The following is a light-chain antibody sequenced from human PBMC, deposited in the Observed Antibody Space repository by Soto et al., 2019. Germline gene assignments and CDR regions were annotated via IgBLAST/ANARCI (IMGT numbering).Light chain of an antibody. J-gene: IGLJ1*01. CDR2: EVT. CDR1: SGDIGSYNR. CDR3: SSYTNINTTACV. V-gene: IGLV2-14*01. Sequence: QSVLTQPASVSGSPGQSITISCTGTSGDIGSYNRVSWYQQHPGKAPKLIINEVTDRPSGVSNRFSGSKSGNTASLTISGLQAEDEAEYYCSSYTNINTTACVFGTGTKVTVL.